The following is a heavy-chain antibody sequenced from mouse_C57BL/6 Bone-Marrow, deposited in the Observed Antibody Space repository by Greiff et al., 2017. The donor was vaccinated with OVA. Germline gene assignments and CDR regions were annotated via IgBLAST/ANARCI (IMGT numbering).Heavy chain of an antibody. CDR1: GYTFTSYG. CDR2: IYPRSGNT. D-gene: IGHD2-2*01. Sequence: VKLQQSGAELARPGASVKLSCKASGYTFTSYGISWVKQRTGQGLEWIGEIYPRSGNTSYNEKFKGKATLTADKSSSTAYMELRSLTSEDSAVYFCARAGYDGGAWFAYWGQGTLVTVSA. J-gene: IGHJ3*01. V-gene: IGHV1-81*01. CDR3: ARAGYDGGAWFAY.